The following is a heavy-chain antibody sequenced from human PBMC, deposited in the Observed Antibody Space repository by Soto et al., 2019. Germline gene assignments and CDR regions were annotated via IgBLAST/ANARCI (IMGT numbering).Heavy chain of an antibody. D-gene: IGHD3-3*01. Sequence: SETLSLTCTVSGGSISNYFCNWIRQPAGKGLEWIGRIDNSVSTNYNPSLKSRITMSADTSRNQFSLKLNSVTAADTAVYYCARGGQDFWSGPFDYWGQGALVTVSS. CDR3: ARGGQDFWSGPFDY. CDR2: IDNSVST. CDR1: GGSISNYF. V-gene: IGHV4-4*07. J-gene: IGHJ4*02.